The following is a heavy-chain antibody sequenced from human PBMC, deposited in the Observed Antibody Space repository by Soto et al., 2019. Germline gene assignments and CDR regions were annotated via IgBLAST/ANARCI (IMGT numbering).Heavy chain of an antibody. CDR3: AKDLQSYGDYDYYCYGMDV. D-gene: IGHD4-17*01. CDR1: GFTFSTYG. Sequence: QVQLVDSGGGEVQPGRSLTISCAASGFTFSTYGMHWVRQTPGKGLERVAVISYDGTNKFYSDSVKGRFTISRDNFKNTLTLQMNGLRADDTAVYSCAKDLQSYGDYDYYCYGMDVWGLGTRVTVSS. CDR2: ISYDGTNK. V-gene: IGHV3-30*18. J-gene: IGHJ6*02.